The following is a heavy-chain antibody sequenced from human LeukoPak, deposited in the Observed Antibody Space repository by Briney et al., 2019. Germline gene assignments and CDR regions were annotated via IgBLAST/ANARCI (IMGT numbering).Heavy chain of an antibody. J-gene: IGHJ4*02. CDR3: ARARLGTTTSFYFDH. Sequence: PGGSLRLSCSASGFTFSEFDMHWVRQAPGKGLEWLTFIRYDGNSKYYAGSLQGRFTVSRDDSKNTLYLHMNSLTHEDTAVYYCARARLGTTTSFYFDHWGQGTLVTVSS. CDR1: GFTFSEFD. CDR2: IRYDGNSK. V-gene: IGHV3-30*02. D-gene: IGHD7-27*01.